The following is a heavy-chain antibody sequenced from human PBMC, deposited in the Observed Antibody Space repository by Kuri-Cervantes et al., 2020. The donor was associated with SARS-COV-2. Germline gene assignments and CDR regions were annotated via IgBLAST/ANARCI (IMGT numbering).Heavy chain of an antibody. CDR1: GITFSNYC. CDR2: IKKDETEK. CDR3: ARDKFWVPVVITPVLNPRYHYYMDV. D-gene: IGHD2/OR15-2a*01. V-gene: IGHV3-7*01. J-gene: IGHJ6*03. Sequence: GGSLRLSCAASGITFSNYCMSWVRQAPGKGLEWVATIKKDETEKYYVDSVKGRFTISRDNAKNSLYLQMNSLRAEDSAVYYCARDKFWVPVVITPVLNPRYHYYMDVWGNGTTVTVSS.